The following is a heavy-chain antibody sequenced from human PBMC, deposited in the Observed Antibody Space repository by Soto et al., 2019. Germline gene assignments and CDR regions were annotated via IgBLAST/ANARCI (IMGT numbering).Heavy chain of an antibody. Sequence: QVQLVQSGAEVKKPGASVKVSCKASGYTFTTYGISWVRQAPGQGLEWVGWISAYSGNTKYARKLQGRVTVITDTSTSTAYMEVRSLRSDDTVVYYCARGRYGDYWGQGTLVTTSS. CDR3: ARGRYGDY. CDR1: GYTFTTYG. J-gene: IGHJ4*02. D-gene: IGHD4-17*01. CDR2: ISAYSGNT. V-gene: IGHV1-18*01.